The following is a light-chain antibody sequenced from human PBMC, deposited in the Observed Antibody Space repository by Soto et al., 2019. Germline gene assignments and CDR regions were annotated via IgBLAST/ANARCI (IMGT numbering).Light chain of an antibody. J-gene: IGKJ1*01. CDR2: DAS. CDR1: QSISSW. CDR3: KQYNSYWT. Sequence: DIQMTQSPSTLSASVGDRVTITCRASQSISSWLAWYQQKPWKAPKLLIYDASSLESGVPSRFSGSGSGTEFTLTISSLQPDDFATYYSKQYNSYWTFGQGTKVEIK. V-gene: IGKV1-5*01.